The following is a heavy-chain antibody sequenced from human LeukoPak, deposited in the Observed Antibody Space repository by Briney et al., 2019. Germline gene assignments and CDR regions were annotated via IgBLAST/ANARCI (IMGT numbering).Heavy chain of an antibody. J-gene: IGHJ4*02. CDR3: ARATYYYDSSGYSTFDC. CDR1: GGTFSSYA. V-gene: IGHV1-69*13. D-gene: IGHD3-22*01. CDR2: IIPIFGTA. Sequence: ASVKVSCKASGGTFSSYAISWVRQAPGQGLEWMGGIIPIFGTANYAQKFQGRVTITADESTSTAYMELSSLRSEDTAVYYCARATYYYDSSGYSTFDCWGQGTLVTVSS.